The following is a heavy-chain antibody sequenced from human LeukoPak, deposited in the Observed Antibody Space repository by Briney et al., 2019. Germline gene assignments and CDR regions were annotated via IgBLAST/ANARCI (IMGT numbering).Heavy chain of an antibody. CDR2: ISYDGSNK. CDR1: GFTFSSYG. D-gene: IGHD6-13*01. V-gene: IGHV3-30*18. CDR3: AKGYSSSWYGGFDAFDI. Sequence: GGSLRLSCAASGFTFSSYGMHWVRQAPGKGLEWVAVISYDGSNKYYADSVKGRFTISRDNSKNTLYLQMNSLRAEDTAVYYCAKGYSSSWYGGFDAFDIWGQGTMVTVSS. J-gene: IGHJ3*02.